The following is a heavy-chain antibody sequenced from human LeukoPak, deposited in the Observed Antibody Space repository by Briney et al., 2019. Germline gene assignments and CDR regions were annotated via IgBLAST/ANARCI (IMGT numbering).Heavy chain of an antibody. CDR2: ISGSGGST. CDR1: GFTFSSYA. Sequence: GGSLRLSCAASGFTFSSYAMSWVRQAPGKGLEWVSAISGSGGSTYYADSVKGRFTISRDNAKNSLYLQMNSLRAEDTAVYYCARASGIAAAGTTVVLGMDVWGQGTTVTVSS. V-gene: IGHV3-23*01. D-gene: IGHD6-13*01. CDR3: ARASGIAAAGTTVVLGMDV. J-gene: IGHJ6*02.